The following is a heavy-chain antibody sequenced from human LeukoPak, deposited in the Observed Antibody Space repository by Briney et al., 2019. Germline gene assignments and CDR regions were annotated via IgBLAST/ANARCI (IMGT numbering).Heavy chain of an antibody. CDR2: THKSGST. CDR1: GGSISDYH. Sequence: SETLSLTCTVSGGSISDYHWTWIRQSLGKTLEWIGCTHKSGSTHYNPSLRSRVTISLDTSKSQLSLRLKSVTAPDTAVYYCARGWVHYDFWSGYLDAFDIWGQGTMVTVSS. CDR3: ARGWVHYDFWSGYLDAFDI. V-gene: IGHV4-59*01. D-gene: IGHD3-3*01. J-gene: IGHJ3*02.